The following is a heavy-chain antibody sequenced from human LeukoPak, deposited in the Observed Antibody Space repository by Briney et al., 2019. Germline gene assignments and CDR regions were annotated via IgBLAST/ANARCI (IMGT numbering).Heavy chain of an antibody. V-gene: IGHV3-74*01. J-gene: IGHJ6*02. D-gene: IGHD6-13*01. CDR3: ARGGPYSSSLRHYYYGMDV. CDR1: GFTFSSYW. Sequence: PGGSLRLSCAASGFTFSSYWMHWVRQAPGKGLVWVSRINSDGSSTSYADSAKGRFTISRDNAKNTLYLQMNSLRAEDTAVYYCARGGPYSSSLRHYYYGMDVWGQGTTVTVSS. CDR2: INSDGSST.